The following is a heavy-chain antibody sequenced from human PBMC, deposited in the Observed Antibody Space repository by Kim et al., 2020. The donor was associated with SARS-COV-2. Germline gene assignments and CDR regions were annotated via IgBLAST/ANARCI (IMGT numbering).Heavy chain of an antibody. D-gene: IGHD4-17*01. J-gene: IGHJ1*01. CDR1: GFTFSSYE. Sequence: GGSLRLSCAASGFTFSSYEMNWVRQAPGKGLEWVSYISSSGSTIYYADSVKGRFTISRDNAKNSLYLQMNSLRAEDTAVYYCASLNDYADYGRLGYFQHWGQGTLVTVSS. CDR3: ASLNDYADYGRLGYFQH. V-gene: IGHV3-48*03. CDR2: ISSSGSTI.